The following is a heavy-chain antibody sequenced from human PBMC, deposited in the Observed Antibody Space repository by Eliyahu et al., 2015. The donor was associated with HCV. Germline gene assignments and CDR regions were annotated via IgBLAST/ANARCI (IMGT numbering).Heavy chain of an antibody. V-gene: IGHV3-21*01. CDR3: ARLSAAMVSLDL. CDR1: GFTFSSYA. J-gene: IGHJ5*02. CDR2: IIASSTYI. Sequence: EVQLVESGGGLVKPGGSLRLSCEASGFTFSSYAMNWFRQAPGKGLEWVXSIIASSTYIYYADSXKGRFTISRDNAKNTLYLQMNSLTAEDTAVYYCARLSAAMVSLDLWGQGTLVTVSS. D-gene: IGHD5-18*01.